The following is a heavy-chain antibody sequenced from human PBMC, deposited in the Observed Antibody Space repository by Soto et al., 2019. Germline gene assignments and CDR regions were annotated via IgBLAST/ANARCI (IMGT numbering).Heavy chain of an antibody. Sequence: EVQLLESGGGLVQPGGSLRLSCAASGFTFSNYAMSWVRQAPGKGLEWVSVISGCAGSTYYADSVKGQFTISRDNPKNTLYLQMNSLRAEDTAVYYCAKSRQAALRTSRDAFDIWGQGTMVTVSS. CDR2: ISGCAGST. J-gene: IGHJ3*02. CDR1: GFTFSNYA. D-gene: IGHD2-2*01. V-gene: IGHV3-23*01. CDR3: AKSRQAALRTSRDAFDI.